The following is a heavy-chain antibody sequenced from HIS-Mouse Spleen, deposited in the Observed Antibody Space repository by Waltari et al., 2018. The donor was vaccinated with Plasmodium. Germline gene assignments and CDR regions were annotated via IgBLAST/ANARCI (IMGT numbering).Heavy chain of an antibody. Sequence: QVQLQESGPGLVKPSETLSLTCTVSGYSISGGYYWGWLRQPTGKGLEWIGSIYHSGSTYYNPSLKSRVTISVDTSKNQFSLKLSSVTAADTAVYYCARAESSIAARHYYYYGMDVWGQGTTVTVSS. CDR1: GYSISGGYY. J-gene: IGHJ6*02. CDR2: IYHSGST. D-gene: IGHD6-6*01. CDR3: ARAESSIAARHYYYYGMDV. V-gene: IGHV4-38-2*02.